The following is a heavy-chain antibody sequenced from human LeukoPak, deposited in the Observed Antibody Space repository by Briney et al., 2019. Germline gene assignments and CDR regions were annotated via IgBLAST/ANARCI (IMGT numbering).Heavy chain of an antibody. J-gene: IGHJ4*02. D-gene: IGHD1-26*01. Sequence: PSETLSLTCTVSGSMYNYYWSWIRQPPGKGLEWIGYIHYSGSTNYNPSLKSRVTTSLDTSKNQVSLKLNSVTAADTAVYYCARHISSGGTYAHFDYWGQGTLVTVSS. V-gene: IGHV4-59*08. CDR1: GSMYNYY. CDR3: ARHISSGGTYAHFDY. CDR2: IHYSGST.